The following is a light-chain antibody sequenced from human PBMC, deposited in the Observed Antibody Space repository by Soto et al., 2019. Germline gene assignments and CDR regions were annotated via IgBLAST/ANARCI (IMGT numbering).Light chain of an antibody. CDR2: DVS. J-gene: IGLJ2*01. Sequence: QSALTQPASVSGSPGQSITISCTGASSDVGDYNYVSWYQQHPGKAPKLMIYDVSNRPSGVSYRISGSKSGNTASLTTSGIQAEDEADYYCGSYTASSTVIFGGGTKLTVL. CDR3: GSYTASSTVI. CDR1: SSDVGDYNY. V-gene: IGLV2-14*01.